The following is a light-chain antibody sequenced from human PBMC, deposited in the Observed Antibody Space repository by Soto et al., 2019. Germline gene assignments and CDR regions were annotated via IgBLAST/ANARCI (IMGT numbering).Light chain of an antibody. CDR1: QNVRGY. CDR2: AAS. V-gene: IGKV1-39*01. J-gene: IGKJ1*01. CDR3: QLSDSTWT. Sequence: DIQMTQSPSSLSASIGDRVTITCRASQNVRGYLNWYQQKPGKAPKLLIHAASSLQSGVPSRFSGSGSGTDFTLTISSLQPEDFAAYYCQLSDSTWTFGQGTKVDIK.